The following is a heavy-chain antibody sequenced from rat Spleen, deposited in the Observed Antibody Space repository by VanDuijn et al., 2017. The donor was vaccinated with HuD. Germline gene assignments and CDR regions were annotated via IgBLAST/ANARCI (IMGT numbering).Heavy chain of an antibody. D-gene: IGHD1-2*01. Sequence: QVQLMESGPGLVQPSETLSLTCTVSGFSLINYSVHWVRQPPGKGLEWVGVMWRSGSTEYNSGLKSRLSISRDTSKNHIFLKMNSLQTEDTATYYCAREGYSSYVMDAWGQGASVTVSS. CDR3: AREGYSSYVMDA. V-gene: IGHV2-45*01. CDR2: MWRSGST. CDR1: GFSLINYS. J-gene: IGHJ4*01.